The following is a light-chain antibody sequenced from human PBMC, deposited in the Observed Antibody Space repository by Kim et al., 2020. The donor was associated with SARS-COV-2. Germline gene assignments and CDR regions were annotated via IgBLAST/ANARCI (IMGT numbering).Light chain of an antibody. V-gene: IGLV3-19*01. J-gene: IGLJ3*02. Sequence: SSELTQDPAVSVALGQTVRITCQGDSLRSYYASWYQQKPGQAPVLVIYGKNNRPSGIPDRFSGSSSGNTASLTITGAQAEDEADYSCTSRDSSGNHWVF. CDR3: TSRDSSGNHWV. CDR2: GKN. CDR1: SLRSYY.